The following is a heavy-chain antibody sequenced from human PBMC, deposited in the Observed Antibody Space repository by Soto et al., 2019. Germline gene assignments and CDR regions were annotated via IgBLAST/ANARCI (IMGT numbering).Heavy chain of an antibody. D-gene: IGHD2-2*01. J-gene: IGHJ4*02. CDR3: AKLARYCSSTSCPEDY. V-gene: IGHV3-30*18. CDR1: GFTFSSYG. CDR2: ISYDGSNK. Sequence: QVQLVESGGGVVQPGRSLRLSCAASGFTFSSYGMHWVRQAPGKGLEWVAVISYDGSNKYYADSVKGRFTISRDNSKNTLYLQMNSLRAEDTAVYYCAKLARYCSSTSCPEDYWGQGTLVTVSS.